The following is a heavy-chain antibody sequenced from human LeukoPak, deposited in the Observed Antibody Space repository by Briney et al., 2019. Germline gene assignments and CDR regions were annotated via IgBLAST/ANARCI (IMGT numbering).Heavy chain of an antibody. CDR2: ISGSGGST. Sequence: PGGSLRLSCVPSGFSFSNYAMSWVRQAPGKGLEWVSNISGSGGSTHYADSVKGRFTISRDKTKNTLYLQMNSLRAEDTAVYYCAKSSYYDASGYYREYYFDYWGQGTLVTVSS. CDR3: AKSSYYDASGYYREYYFDY. CDR1: GFSFSNYA. J-gene: IGHJ4*02. D-gene: IGHD3-22*01. V-gene: IGHV3-23*01.